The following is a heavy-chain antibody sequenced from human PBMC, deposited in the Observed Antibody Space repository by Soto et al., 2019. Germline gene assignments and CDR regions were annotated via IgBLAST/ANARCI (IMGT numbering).Heavy chain of an antibody. CDR1: GFSLSTSGVG. D-gene: IGHD3-22*01. CDR2: IYWDDDE. CDR3: AHSYGDSSAYYYFFDY. J-gene: IGHJ4*02. V-gene: IGHV2-5*02. Sequence: QITLKESGPTLVKPTQTLTLTCTFSGFSLSTSGVGVGWIRQPPGKALEWLALIYWDDDERYSPSLKSRLTITKDTSKNHVVLTMTNMDPVDTATYYCAHSYGDSSAYYYFFDYWGQGTLVTVSS.